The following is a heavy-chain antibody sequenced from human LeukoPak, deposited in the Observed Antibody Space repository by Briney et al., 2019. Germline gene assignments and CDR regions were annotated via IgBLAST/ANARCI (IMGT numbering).Heavy chain of an antibody. V-gene: IGHV3-23*01. CDR1: GFTFSSYA. D-gene: IGHD1-1*01. J-gene: IGHJ6*03. CDR3: ARSGSLSYFYYYMDV. CDR2: ISGSGGST. Sequence: GGSLRLSCAASGFTFSSYAMSWVRQAPGKGLEWVSAISGSGGSTYYADYVKGRFTISRDKSKNTLYLDMNSLRAEDTAVYYCARSGSLSYFYYYMDVWGKGTTVTVSS.